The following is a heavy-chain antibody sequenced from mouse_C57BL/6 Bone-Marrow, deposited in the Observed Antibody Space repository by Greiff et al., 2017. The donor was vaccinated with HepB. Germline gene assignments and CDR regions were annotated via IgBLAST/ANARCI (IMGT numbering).Heavy chain of an antibody. V-gene: IGHV7-1*01. J-gene: IGHJ4*01. CDR1: GFTFSDFY. D-gene: IGHD1-1*01. Sequence: EVQGVESGGGLVQSGRSLRLSCATSGFTFSDFYMEWVRQAPGKGLEWIAASRNKANDYTTEYSASVKGRFIVSRDTSQSILYLQMNALRAEDTAIYYCARDATYYYGSSSYYYAMDYWGQGTSVTVSS. CDR3: ARDATYYYGSSSYYYAMDY. CDR2: SRNKANDYTT.